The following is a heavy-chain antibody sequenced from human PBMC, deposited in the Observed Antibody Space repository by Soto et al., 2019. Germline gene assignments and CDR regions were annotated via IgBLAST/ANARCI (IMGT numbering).Heavy chain of an antibody. V-gene: IGHV3-23*01. D-gene: IGHD3-10*01. CDR1: GFTFSSYA. CDR2: ISGSGGST. Sequence: GGSLRLSCAASGFTFSSYAMSWVRQAPGKGLEWVSAISGSGGSTYYADSVKGRFTISRDNSKNTLYLQMNSLRAGDTAVYYCAKDPYGLTYNWFDPWGQGTLVTVSS. CDR3: AKDPYGLTYNWFDP. J-gene: IGHJ5*02.